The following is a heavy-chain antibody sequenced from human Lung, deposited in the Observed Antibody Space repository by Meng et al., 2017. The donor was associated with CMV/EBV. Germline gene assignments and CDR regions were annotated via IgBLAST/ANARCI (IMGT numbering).Heavy chain of an antibody. Sequence: GGSLRLXCTASGFTFGDYAMSWVRQAPGKGLEWVGFIRSKAYGGTTEYAASVKGRFTISRDDSKSIAYLQMNSPNTEDTAMYYCTRDPGLSTSWYFDYWGQGTLVTVSS. D-gene: IGHD2/OR15-2a*01. CDR3: TRDPGLSTSWYFDY. V-gene: IGHV3-49*04. CDR1: GFTFGDYA. J-gene: IGHJ4*02. CDR2: IRSKAYGGTT.